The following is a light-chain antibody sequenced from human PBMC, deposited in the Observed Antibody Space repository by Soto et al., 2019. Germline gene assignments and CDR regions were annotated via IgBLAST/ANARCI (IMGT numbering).Light chain of an antibody. CDR3: CSYTRSGTLI. CDR2: DVS. V-gene: IGLV2-14*01. CDR1: SGDIGDYNY. J-gene: IGLJ1*01. Sequence: QSVPTQPASVSGSPGQSITISCVGTSGDIGDYNYVSWYQQHPGKVPKVIIYDVSNRPSGVSYRFSGTKSGNTASLTVSGLQAEDEADYYCCSYTRSGTLIFGTGTKATVL.